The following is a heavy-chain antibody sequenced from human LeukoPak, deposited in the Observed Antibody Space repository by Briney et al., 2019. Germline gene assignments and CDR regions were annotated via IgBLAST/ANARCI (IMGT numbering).Heavy chain of an antibody. CDR1: GYTFTSYA. V-gene: IGHV1-69*13. J-gene: IGHJ4*02. Sequence: GASVKVSCKASGYTFTSYAISWVRQAPGQGLEWMGGIVPIFGTANYAQKFQGRVTITADESTSTAYMELSSLRSEDTAVYYCASSPFVVVVPARGHYFDYWGQGTLVIVSS. CDR3: ASSPFVVVVPARGHYFDY. CDR2: IVPIFGTA. D-gene: IGHD2-2*01.